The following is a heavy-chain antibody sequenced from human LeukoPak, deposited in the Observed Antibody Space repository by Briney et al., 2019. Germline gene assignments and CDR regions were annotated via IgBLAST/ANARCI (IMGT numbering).Heavy chain of an antibody. D-gene: IGHD6-13*01. Sequence: GGSLRLSCAASGFTFSSYGMHWVRQAPGKGLEWVAFIRYDGSNKYYADSVKGRFTISRDNAKNSLYLQMNSLRAEDTAVYYCATEYSSSWYWFDPWGQGTLVTVSS. CDR2: IRYDGSNK. V-gene: IGHV3-30*02. J-gene: IGHJ5*02. CDR1: GFTFSSYG. CDR3: ATEYSSSWYWFDP.